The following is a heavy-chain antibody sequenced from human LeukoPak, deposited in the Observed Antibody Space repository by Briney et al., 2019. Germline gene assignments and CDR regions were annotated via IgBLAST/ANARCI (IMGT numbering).Heavy chain of an antibody. V-gene: IGHV1-18*01. Sequence: ASVKVSCKASGYTFTSYGISWVRQAPGQGLEWMGWISAYNGNTNYAQKLQGRVTMTTDTSTSTAYMELRSLRSDDTVVYYCAREGGSGSYTTLFDYWGQGTLVTVSS. D-gene: IGHD3-10*01. CDR2: ISAYNGNT. J-gene: IGHJ4*02. CDR1: GYTFTSYG. CDR3: AREGGSGSYTTLFDY.